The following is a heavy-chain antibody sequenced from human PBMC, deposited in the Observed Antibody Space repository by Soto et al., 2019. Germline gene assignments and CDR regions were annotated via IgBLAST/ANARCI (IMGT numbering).Heavy chain of an antibody. CDR2: TKNKANRYTT. J-gene: IGHJ5*02. V-gene: IGHV3-72*01. D-gene: IGHD1-26*01. CDR1: GFTLSDHY. Sequence: EVQLVESGGGLVQPGGSLRLSCAASGFTLSDHYMDWVRQAPGKGLEWVGRTKNKANRYTTEYAASAKGRFTISRDDSENSVYLHMNSLKTDDTAVYDCVSRDCGSPDPWGQGTLVTVSS. CDR3: VSRDCGSPDP.